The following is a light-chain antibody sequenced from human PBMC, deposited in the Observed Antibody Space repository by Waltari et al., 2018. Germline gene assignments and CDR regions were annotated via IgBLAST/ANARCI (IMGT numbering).Light chain of an antibody. CDR1: QSITDW. J-gene: IGKJ1*01. V-gene: IGKV1-5*03. CDR2: KAS. CDR3: QQSYSTPTWT. Sequence: DIRMTQSPSTLSASVGDRVTITCRATQSITDWLAWYQHKPGKAPQLPIHKASTLVSGVPSRFSGSGSGTEFTLTISSLQPEDFATYYCQQSYSTPTWTFGQGTKVEIK.